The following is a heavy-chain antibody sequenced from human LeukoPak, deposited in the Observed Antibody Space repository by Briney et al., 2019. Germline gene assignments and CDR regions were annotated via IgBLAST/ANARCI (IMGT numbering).Heavy chain of an antibody. J-gene: IGHJ4*02. CDR1: GGSISSHH. CDR3: ARGSGSYRY. D-gene: IGHD1-26*01. CDR2: IYYSGST. Sequence: SETLSLTCTVSGGSISSHHWSWIRQPPGKGLEWIGYIYYSGSTNYNPSLKSRVTISVDTSKNQFSLKLSSVTAADTAVYYCARGSGSYRYWGQGTLVTVSS. V-gene: IGHV4-59*11.